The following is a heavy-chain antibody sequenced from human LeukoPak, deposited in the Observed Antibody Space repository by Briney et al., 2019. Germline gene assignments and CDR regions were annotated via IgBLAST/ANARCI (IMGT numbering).Heavy chain of an antibody. CDR2: INTNTGNP. V-gene: IGHV7-4-1*02. CDR1: GYTFTSYA. Sequence: ASVKVSCKASGYTFTSYAMNWVRQAPGQGLEWIGWINTNTGNPTYAQGFTGRFVFSLDTSVSTAYLQWSSMKASDTAMYYCTRQAPYYLDIPGNDAFDIWGQGTMVTVSP. CDR3: TRQAPYYLDIPGNDAFDI. D-gene: IGHD3-10*01. J-gene: IGHJ3*02.